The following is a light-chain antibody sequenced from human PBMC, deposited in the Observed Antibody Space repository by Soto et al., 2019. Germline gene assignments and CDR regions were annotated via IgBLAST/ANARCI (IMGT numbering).Light chain of an antibody. V-gene: IGLV2-11*01. Sequence: QSVLTQPRSVSGSPGQSVTISCTGTSSDVGGYNYVSWYQQHPGKAPKVMIYDVTKRPSGVPDRFSGSKSGSTASLTISGLQAEDEADYYCCSYAGRYTFVFGGGTQLTVL. J-gene: IGLJ2*01. CDR2: DVT. CDR1: SSDVGGYNY. CDR3: CSYAGRYTFV.